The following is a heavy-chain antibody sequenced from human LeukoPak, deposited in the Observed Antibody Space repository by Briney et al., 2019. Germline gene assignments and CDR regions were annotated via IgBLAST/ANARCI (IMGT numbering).Heavy chain of an antibody. Sequence: ASVKVSCKASGYTFTNYGISWVRQAPGQGLEWMGWISAYNGNTNYTLKLQGRVTMTTDTSTSTAYMELRGLRSDDTAVYYCARESGVYTWRDFYFDYWGQGTLVTVSS. D-gene: IGHD5/OR15-5a*01. CDR1: GYTFTNYG. V-gene: IGHV1-18*01. J-gene: IGHJ4*02. CDR3: ARESGVYTWRDFYFDY. CDR2: ISAYNGNT.